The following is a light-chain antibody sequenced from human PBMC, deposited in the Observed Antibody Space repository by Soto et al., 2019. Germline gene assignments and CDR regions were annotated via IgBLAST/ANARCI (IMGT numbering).Light chain of an antibody. CDR2: LAS. CDR1: QNIRNY. V-gene: IGKV1-39*01. CDR3: QQSSTTPQT. Sequence: DIPMTQSPSSLSASVGDRVTITCRASQNIRNYLSWYQQKPGKAPKLLINLASTLQSGVPSRFSGSGSGTDFTLAISSLQPEDFVTYYCQQSSTTPQTFGGGTRVEIK. J-gene: IGKJ4*01.